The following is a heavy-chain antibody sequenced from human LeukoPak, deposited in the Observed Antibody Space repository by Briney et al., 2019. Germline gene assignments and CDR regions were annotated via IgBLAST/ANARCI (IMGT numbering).Heavy chain of an antibody. Sequence: PGRSLRLSCTASGFTFGDYAMSWVRQVPGKGLVWVSRINDDGSATFYADSVKGRFTISRDNTKNTLFLQMNSLRAEDTAVYYCVRSSGWYDYWGQGTLVTVSS. J-gene: IGHJ4*02. D-gene: IGHD6-19*01. CDR1: GFTFGDYA. CDR2: INDDGSAT. CDR3: VRSSGWYDY. V-gene: IGHV3-74*01.